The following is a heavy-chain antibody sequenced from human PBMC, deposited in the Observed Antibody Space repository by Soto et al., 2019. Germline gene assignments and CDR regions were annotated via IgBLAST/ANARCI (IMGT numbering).Heavy chain of an antibody. CDR2: IIPIFGTA. Sequence: QVQLVQSGAEVKKPGSSVQVSCKASGGSFSSYAISWVRQAPVQGLEWMGGIIPIFGTATYAQKFQGRVTISADKSTSTAYMELSSLRSEDTAVYYCARAGPVAGNHAFDIWGQGTLVTVSS. J-gene: IGHJ3*02. CDR1: GGSFSSYA. V-gene: IGHV1-69*06. D-gene: IGHD6-19*01. CDR3: ARAGPVAGNHAFDI.